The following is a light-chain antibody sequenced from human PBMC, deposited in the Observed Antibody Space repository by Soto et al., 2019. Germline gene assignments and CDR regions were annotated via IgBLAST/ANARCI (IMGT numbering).Light chain of an antibody. V-gene: IGKV3-20*01. CDR2: GAS. J-gene: IGKJ5*01. CDR3: QQYGSSPPVT. Sequence: EIVLTQSPGTLSLSPGERATLSCWASQSVSSSYLAWYQQKPGQTPRLLIYGASGRATGIPDRFSGSGSGTDFTLTISRLEPEDFAVYYCQQYGSSPPVTFGQGTLLEIK. CDR1: QSVSSSY.